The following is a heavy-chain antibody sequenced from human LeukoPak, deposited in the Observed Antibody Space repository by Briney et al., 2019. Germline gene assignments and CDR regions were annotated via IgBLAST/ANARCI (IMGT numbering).Heavy chain of an antibody. CDR2: IYYSGTT. J-gene: IGHJ6*02. V-gene: IGHV4-39*01. CDR3: AGHGDGPEAPNSYYYYGMDV. D-gene: IGHD7-27*01. Sequence: PSETLSLTCIVSGGSIGSSTYYWGWIRQPPGKGLEWIGSIYYSGTTYYNPSLQSRLTISVDTSKKQFSLKLTSVTAADTAVYYCAGHGDGPEAPNSYYYYGMDVWGQGTTVTVSS. CDR1: GGSIGSSTYY.